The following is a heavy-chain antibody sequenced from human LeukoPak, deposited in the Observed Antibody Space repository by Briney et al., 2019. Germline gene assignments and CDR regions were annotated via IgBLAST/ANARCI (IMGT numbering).Heavy chain of an antibody. V-gene: IGHV4-4*07. CDR3: ARGLPYYFDY. Sequence: SSETLSLTCTVSSDSINSYYWNWIRQPAGKGLEWIGRIYTSGSTNYNPSLKSRVTMSVDTSKNQFSLKLSSVTAADTAVYYCARGLPYYFDYWGQGTLVTVSS. J-gene: IGHJ4*02. CDR1: SDSINSYY. CDR2: IYTSGST.